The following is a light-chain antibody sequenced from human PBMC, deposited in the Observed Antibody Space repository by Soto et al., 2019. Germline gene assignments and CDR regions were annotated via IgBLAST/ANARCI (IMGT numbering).Light chain of an antibody. J-gene: IGKJ1*01. CDR1: QTISSW. CDR2: KAS. V-gene: IGKV1-5*03. Sequence: DIQMTQSPSTLSGSVGDRVTITCRASQTISSWLAWYQQKPGKAPKLLIYKASTLKSGVPSRFSGSGSGTDFTLTIGRPDPEDFAVYYCLKYGSSPGWTFGPGTKVDIK. CDR3: LKYGSSPGWT.